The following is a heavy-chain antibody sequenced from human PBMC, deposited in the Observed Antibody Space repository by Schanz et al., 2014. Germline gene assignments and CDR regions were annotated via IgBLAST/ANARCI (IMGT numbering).Heavy chain of an antibody. J-gene: IGHJ6*02. CDR1: RSTFSSYT. V-gene: IGHV1-69*08. CDR3: ARDLTVDTGYVVHYYYYGMDV. CDR2: FIPILDVG. Sequence: QVQLVQSGAEVKKPGSSVKVSCKASRSTFSSYTISWVRQARGQGLEWVGRFIPILDVGNYAQQFQGRVTITRNTSASTAYMELTSLRSEDTAVYFCARDLTVDTGYVVHYYYYGMDVWGQGTTVTVSS. D-gene: IGHD5-12*01.